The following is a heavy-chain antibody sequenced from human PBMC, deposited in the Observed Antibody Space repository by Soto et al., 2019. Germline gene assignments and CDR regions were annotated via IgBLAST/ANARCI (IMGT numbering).Heavy chain of an antibody. J-gene: IGHJ4*02. Sequence: GGSLRLSCAASGFTFSSYGMHWVRQAPGKGLEWVAVISSDGRKEFYVDSVKGRFTISRDNSKNTLYLQMNSPRADDTAMYYCARDNGGYWGQGTLVTVSS. CDR2: ISSDGRKE. V-gene: IGHV3-30*03. CDR1: GFTFSSYG. CDR3: ARDNGGY. D-gene: IGHD2-8*01.